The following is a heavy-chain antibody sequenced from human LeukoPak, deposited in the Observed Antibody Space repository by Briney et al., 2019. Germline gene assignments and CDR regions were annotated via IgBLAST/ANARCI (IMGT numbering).Heavy chain of an antibody. V-gene: IGHV1-46*01. D-gene: IGHD1-26*01. CDR2: INPSGSST. J-gene: IGHJ5*02. CDR3: ARDNSVGDYAWWFDP. Sequence: SSVKVSCKASGYAFTRHYMHWVRQAPGQGLEWMGLINPSGSSTIYAQKFQGRVTMTRDMSTSTDYMELSSLRSEDTAVYYCARDNSVGDYAWWFDPWGQGTLVTVSS. CDR1: GYAFTRHY.